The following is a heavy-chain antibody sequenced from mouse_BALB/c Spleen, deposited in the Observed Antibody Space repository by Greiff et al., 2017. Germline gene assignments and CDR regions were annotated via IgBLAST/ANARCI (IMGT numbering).Heavy chain of an antibody. D-gene: IGHD4-1*01. Sequence: VQRVESGPGLVQPSQSLSITCTVSGFSLTSYGVHWVRQPPGKGLEWLGVIWSGGSTDYNAAFISRLSISKDNSKSQVFFKMNSLQADDTAIYYTARKDWEAAVDYWGQGTPVTVSS. CDR3: ARKDWEAAVDY. J-gene: IGHJ4*01. CDR2: IWSGGST. V-gene: IGHV2-4*02. CDR1: GFSLTSYG.